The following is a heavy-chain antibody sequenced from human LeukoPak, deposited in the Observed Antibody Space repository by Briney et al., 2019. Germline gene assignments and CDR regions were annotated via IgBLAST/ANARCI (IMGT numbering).Heavy chain of an antibody. J-gene: IGHJ6*02. CDR1: GFTFSSYA. Sequence: PGGSLRLSCAASGFTFSSYAMSWVRQAPGKGLEWVSAISGSGGSTYYADSVKGRFTISRDNSKNTLYLQMNSLRAEVTAVYYCAKGEVYYYGMDVWGQGTTVTVSS. CDR3: AKGEVYYYGMDV. V-gene: IGHV3-23*01. CDR2: ISGSGGST.